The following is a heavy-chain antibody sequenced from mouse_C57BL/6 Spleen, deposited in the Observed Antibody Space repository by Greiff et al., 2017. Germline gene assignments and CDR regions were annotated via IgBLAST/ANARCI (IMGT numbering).Heavy chain of an antibody. V-gene: IGHV1-82*01. CDR3: ARSDYSNYQFAY. J-gene: IGHJ3*01. CDR2: IYPGDGDT. Sequence: VQLQQSGPELVKPGASVKISCKASGYAFSSSWMNWVKQRPGKGLEWIGRIYPGDGDTNYNGKFKGKATLTADKSSSTAYMQLSSLTSEDSAVYFCARSDYSNYQFAYWGQGTLVTVSA. CDR1: GYAFSSSW. D-gene: IGHD2-5*01.